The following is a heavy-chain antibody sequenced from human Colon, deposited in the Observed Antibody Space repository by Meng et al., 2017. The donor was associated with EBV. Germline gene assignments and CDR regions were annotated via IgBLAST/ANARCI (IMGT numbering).Heavy chain of an antibody. CDR1: GGSGSSGGYY. V-gene: IGHV4-31*03. Sequence: VQLQGLGPGTLKPSQTPSLPCTVPGGSGSSGGYYWTWIRQHPGKGLEWFGHIYYSGSTFYNPSLKRRVIISIDTSKNQFSLNLRSVTAADTAVYYCARVSSGWDYFDYWGQGTLVTVSS. CDR2: IYYSGST. CDR3: ARVSSGWDYFDY. D-gene: IGHD6-19*01. J-gene: IGHJ4*02.